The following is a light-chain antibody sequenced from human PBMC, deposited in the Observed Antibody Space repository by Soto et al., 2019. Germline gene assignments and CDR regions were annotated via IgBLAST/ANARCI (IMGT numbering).Light chain of an antibody. CDR2: DAS. J-gene: IGKJ3*01. Sequence: DIQMTQSPSTLSASVGDRVTITCRASQSISGWLAWYQQRPGKAPKLLIYDASSLESGVPSRFSGSGSGTEFTLTIGCLQPDDFATYYCQQYSGYSLFTFGPGTIVDIK. CDR1: QSISGW. V-gene: IGKV1-5*01. CDR3: QQYSGYSLFT.